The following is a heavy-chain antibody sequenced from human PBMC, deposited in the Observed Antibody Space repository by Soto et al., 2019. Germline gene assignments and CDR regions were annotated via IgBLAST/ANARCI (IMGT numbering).Heavy chain of an antibody. CDR1: GYGFSSYG. CDR3: ARDGVATQDY. J-gene: IGHJ4*02. D-gene: IGHD5-12*01. CDR2: ISGYNGKA. V-gene: IGHV1-18*04. Sequence: GASLKVSWKASGYGFSSYGFSWVRQAPGQGLEWMGWISGYNGKADYLQKFQGRVSMTIDTSTTTAYMELRSLTSDDTAVYYCARDGVATQDYWGQGTLVTVYS.